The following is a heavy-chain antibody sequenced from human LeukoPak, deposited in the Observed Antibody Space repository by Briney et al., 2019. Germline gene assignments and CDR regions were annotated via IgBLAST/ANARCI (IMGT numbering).Heavy chain of an antibody. J-gene: IGHJ4*02. V-gene: IGHV4-31*03. D-gene: IGHD3-22*01. CDR3: GRDAHYDSSGYYYFDY. Sequence: SQTLSLTCTVSGGSISSGGSYCSWTRQHPGKGLEWFGYIYYSGSTHYNPSLKSRVTISVAPSKHTFSLTVSSLTAPDTAGYYGGRDAHYDSSGYYYFDYWGQGTLVTVSS. CDR1: GGSISSGGSY. CDR2: IYYSGST.